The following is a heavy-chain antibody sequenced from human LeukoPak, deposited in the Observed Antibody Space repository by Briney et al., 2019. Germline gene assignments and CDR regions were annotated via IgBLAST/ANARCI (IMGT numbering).Heavy chain of an antibody. Sequence: ASVKVSCTASGYTFTSYYIHWVRQAPGQGLEWMGIINPSSGSTTYAQKFQGRVTLTRDTSTSSLYMDLSSLRSEDTAVYYCARGRDYYDRSGRGGFDYWGQGTLVTVSS. CDR2: INPSSGST. D-gene: IGHD3-22*01. V-gene: IGHV1-46*01. CDR3: ARGRDYYDRSGRGGFDY. J-gene: IGHJ4*02. CDR1: GYTFTSYY.